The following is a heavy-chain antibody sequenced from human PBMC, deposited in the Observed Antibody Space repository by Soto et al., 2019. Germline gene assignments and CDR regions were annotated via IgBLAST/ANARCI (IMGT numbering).Heavy chain of an antibody. Sequence: GGSLRLSCAASGFTFSSYAMSWVRQAPGKGLEWVSAISGSGGSTYYADSVKGRFTISRDNSKNTLYLQMNSLRAEDTAVYYCAKGDIVVVPAAIDEAGSGAFDIWGQGTMVTVSS. J-gene: IGHJ3*02. V-gene: IGHV3-23*01. D-gene: IGHD2-2*01. CDR1: GFTFSSYA. CDR3: AKGDIVVVPAAIDEAGSGAFDI. CDR2: ISGSGGST.